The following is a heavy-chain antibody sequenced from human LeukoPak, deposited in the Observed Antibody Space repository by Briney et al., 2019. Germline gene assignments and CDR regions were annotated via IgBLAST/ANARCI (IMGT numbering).Heavy chain of an antibody. CDR1: GGSISSYY. Sequence: SETLSLTCTVSGGSISSYYWSWIRQPPGKGLEWIGYIYYSGSTNYNPSLKSRVTISVDTSKNQFSLKLSSVTAADTAVYYCARVYGKGDSSSWYAFDYWGQGTLVTVSS. CDR3: ARVYGKGDSSSWYAFDY. V-gene: IGHV4-59*12. J-gene: IGHJ4*02. D-gene: IGHD6-13*01. CDR2: IYYSGST.